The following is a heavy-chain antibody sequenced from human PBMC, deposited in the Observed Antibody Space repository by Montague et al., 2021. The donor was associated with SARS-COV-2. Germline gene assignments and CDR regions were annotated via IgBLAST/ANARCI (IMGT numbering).Heavy chain of an antibody. V-gene: IGHV2-70*01. CDR2: IDWSDGK. D-gene: IGHD2-15*01. Sequence: PALVTPTQTLTLTCTFSGFSLSTSKMCVSWIRQSPGKALEWLALIDWSDGKYYNTSLKTRLTISEDPSKNQVVLTMTNMDPVDTATYFCARSAPSSGGSCFPGWFDPWGQGTLVIASS. CDR3: ARSAPSSGGSCFPGWFDP. CDR1: GFSLSTSKMC. J-gene: IGHJ5*02.